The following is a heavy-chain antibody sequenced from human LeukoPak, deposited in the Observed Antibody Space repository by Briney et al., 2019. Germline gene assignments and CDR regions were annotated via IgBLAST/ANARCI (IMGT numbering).Heavy chain of an antibody. Sequence: SEALSLTCAVSGYSISSGYYWGWIRQPPGKGLEWIGSIYHSGSTYYNPSLKSRVTISVDTSKNQFSQKLSSVTAADTAVYYCARHYDYVWGSYRSDYWGQGTLVTVSS. V-gene: IGHV4-38-2*01. CDR2: IYHSGST. J-gene: IGHJ4*02. CDR3: ARHYDYVWGSYRSDY. D-gene: IGHD3-16*02. CDR1: GYSISSGYY.